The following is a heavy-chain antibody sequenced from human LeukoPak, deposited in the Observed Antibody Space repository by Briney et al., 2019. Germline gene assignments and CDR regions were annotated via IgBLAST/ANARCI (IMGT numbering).Heavy chain of an antibody. CDR1: GGSFSGYY. V-gene: IGHV4-34*01. CDR3: ARGGKYYDILTGPEGYYFDY. CDR2: INHSGST. J-gene: IGHJ4*02. D-gene: IGHD3-9*01. Sequence: SETLSLTCAVYGGSFSGYYWSWIRQPPGKGLEWIGEINHSGSTNYNPSLKSRVTISVDTFKNQFSLKLSSVTAADTAVYYCARGGKYYDILTGPEGYYFDYWGQGTLVTVSS.